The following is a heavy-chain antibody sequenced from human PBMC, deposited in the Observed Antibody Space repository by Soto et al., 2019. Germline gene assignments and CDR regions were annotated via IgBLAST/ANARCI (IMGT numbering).Heavy chain of an antibody. Sequence: AGGSLRLSCAASGFTFSSYAMSWVRQAPGKGLEWVSAISGSGGSTYYADSVKGRFTISRDNSKNTLYLQMNSLRAEDTAVYYCAKLFLAAADAMFGMDVWGQGTTVTVSS. CDR1: GFTFSSYA. V-gene: IGHV3-23*01. CDR3: AKLFLAAADAMFGMDV. D-gene: IGHD6-13*01. J-gene: IGHJ6*02. CDR2: ISGSGGST.